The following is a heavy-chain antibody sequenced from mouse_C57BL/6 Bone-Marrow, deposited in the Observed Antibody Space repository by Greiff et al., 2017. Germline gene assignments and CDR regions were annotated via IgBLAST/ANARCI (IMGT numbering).Heavy chain of an antibody. V-gene: IGHV1-50*01. CDR1: GYTFTSYW. CDR2: IDPSDSYT. J-gene: IGHJ3*01. D-gene: IGHD1-1*01. Sequence: QVQLQQPGAELVKPGASVKLSCKASGYTFTSYWMQWVKQRPGQGLEWIGEIDPSDSYTNSNQKFKCKATLTVDTSSSTAYMQLSSLTSEDAAVYYCARPYYYGFAYWGQGTLVTVSA. CDR3: ARPYYYGFAY.